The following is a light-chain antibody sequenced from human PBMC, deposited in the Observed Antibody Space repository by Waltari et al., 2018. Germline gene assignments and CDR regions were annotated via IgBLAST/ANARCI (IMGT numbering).Light chain of an antibody. Sequence: QSVLTQPPSASETPGQRVTISCSGSHSHLGINYLYWYQQLPGRAPKLLIYRNNQRPSGVPDRFSGSKYGTSASLAISGLRSEDEGVYYCAAWDESHYVFGPGTEVTVL. V-gene: IGLV1-47*01. CDR1: HSHLGINY. CDR3: AAWDESHYV. CDR2: RNN. J-gene: IGLJ1*01.